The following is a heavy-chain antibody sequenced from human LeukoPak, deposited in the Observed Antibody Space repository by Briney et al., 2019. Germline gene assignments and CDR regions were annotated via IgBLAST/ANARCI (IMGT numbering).Heavy chain of an antibody. D-gene: IGHD3-9*01. V-gene: IGHV3-74*01. CDR2: IKGDGSHA. CDR1: GFTFSNYW. J-gene: IGHJ5*01. CDR3: VRDWDHFDFDS. Sequence: GGSLRLSCAASGFTFSNYWMHWVRQAPGKGLVWVSRIKGDGSHAIYADSVKGRFTISRDNAKNTLYLQMKSLRAEDTAVYYCVRDWDHFDFDSWGQGTLVTVSS.